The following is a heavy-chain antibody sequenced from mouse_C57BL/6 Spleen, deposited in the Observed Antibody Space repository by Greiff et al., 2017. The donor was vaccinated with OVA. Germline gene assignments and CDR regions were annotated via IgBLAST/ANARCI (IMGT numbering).Heavy chain of an antibody. J-gene: IGHJ4*01. V-gene: IGHV14-3*01. D-gene: IGHD2-5*01. Sequence: VHVKQSVAELVRPGASVKLSCTASGFNIKNTYMHWVKQRPEQGLEWIGRIDPANGNTKYAPKFQGKATITADTSSNTAYLQLSSLTSEDTAIYYCARSAYYSNFYAMDYWGQGTSVTVSS. CDR3: ARSAYYSNFYAMDY. CDR2: IDPANGNT. CDR1: GFNIKNTY.